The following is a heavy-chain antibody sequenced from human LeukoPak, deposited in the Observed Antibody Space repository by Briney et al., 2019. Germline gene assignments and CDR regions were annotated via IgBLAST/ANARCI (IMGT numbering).Heavy chain of an antibody. CDR1: GGSISSYY. CDR3: ARLGRDTAIDY. CDR2: IYYSGST. D-gene: IGHD5-18*01. J-gene: IGHJ4*02. V-gene: IGHV4-59*01. Sequence: TSETLSLTCIVSGGSISSYYWSWIRQPPGKGLEWIGYIYYSGSTNYNPSLKSRVTISVDTSKNQFSLKLSSVTAADTAVYYCARLGRDTAIDYWGQGTLVTVSS.